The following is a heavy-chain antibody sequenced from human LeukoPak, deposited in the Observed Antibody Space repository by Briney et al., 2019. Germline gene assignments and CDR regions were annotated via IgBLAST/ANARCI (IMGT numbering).Heavy chain of an antibody. CDR1: GYKFNAYW. CDR2: IYPDDSDT. J-gene: IGHJ4*02. CDR3: ARRQGCSSTSCPPDY. D-gene: IGHD2-2*01. V-gene: IGHV5-51*01. Sequence: RGESLKISCKGSGYKFNAYWIAWVRQMPGKGLEWMGIIYPDDSDTRYTPSFQGQVTMSADKSINTAYLQWSSLKVSDTAIYYCARRQGCSSTSCPPDYWGQGTLVTVSP.